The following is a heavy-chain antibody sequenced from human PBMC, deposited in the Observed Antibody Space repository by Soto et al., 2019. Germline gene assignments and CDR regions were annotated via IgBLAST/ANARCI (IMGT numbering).Heavy chain of an antibody. Sequence: QVQLVQSGAEVKKPGASVKVSCKASGYTFTSYGISWVRQAPGQGLEWMGWISAYNGNTNYAQRLQGRVTKTTDPSTSTGYMELRSVSSDETPVYYCGRDEDSSLDYRGQGTLVTV. CDR3: GRDEDSSLDY. CDR2: ISAYNGNT. V-gene: IGHV1-18*04. J-gene: IGHJ4*02. D-gene: IGHD6-13*01. CDR1: GYTFTSYG.